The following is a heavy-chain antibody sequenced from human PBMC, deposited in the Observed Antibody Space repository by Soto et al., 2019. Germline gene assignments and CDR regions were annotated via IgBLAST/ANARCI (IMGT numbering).Heavy chain of an antibody. CDR3: AKDKIRGTAMVPRGAFDI. V-gene: IGHV3-30*18. CDR1: GFTFSSYG. D-gene: IGHD5-18*01. CDR2: ISYDGSNK. Sequence: PGESLKISCAASGFTFSSYGMHWVRQAPGKGLEWVAVISYDGSNKYYADSVKGRFTISRDNSKNTLYLQMNSLRAEDTAVYYCAKDKIRGTAMVPRGAFDIWGQGTMVTVSS. J-gene: IGHJ3*02.